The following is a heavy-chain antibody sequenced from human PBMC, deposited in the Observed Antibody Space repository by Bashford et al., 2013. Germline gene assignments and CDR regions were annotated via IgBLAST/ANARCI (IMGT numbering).Heavy chain of an antibody. D-gene: IGHD3-10*01. J-gene: IGHJ6*03. V-gene: IGHV4-38-2*01. CDR3: ARYLWFGPYYMDV. CDR1: GYSISSDYY. Sequence: SSETLSLTCVVSGYSISSDYYWGWIRQPPGKGLEWMGNIYRTGNTYYNPSLKSRVTISVDTSENQFSLRLSYVTAADTAVYYCARYLWFGPYYMDVWGKGTTVTVSS. CDR2: IYRTGNT.